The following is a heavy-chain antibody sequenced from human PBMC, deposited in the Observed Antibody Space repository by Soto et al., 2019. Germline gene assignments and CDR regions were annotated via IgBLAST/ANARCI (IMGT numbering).Heavy chain of an antibody. CDR1: GGFVSSGSYY. CDR3: ARVERRTATTVVDAFDI. CDR2: MSHSGGT. D-gene: IGHD2-21*02. J-gene: IGHJ3*02. V-gene: IGHV4-34*01. Sequence: QVQLQQWGAGLLKPSETLSLTCAVYGGFVSSGSYYWSWIRQPPGKGLEWIGEMSHSGGTHFNPSLKSRVTISVATSKTQFSMKMSSVTAADTALYYCARVERRTATTVVDAFDIWGPGTMVTVSS.